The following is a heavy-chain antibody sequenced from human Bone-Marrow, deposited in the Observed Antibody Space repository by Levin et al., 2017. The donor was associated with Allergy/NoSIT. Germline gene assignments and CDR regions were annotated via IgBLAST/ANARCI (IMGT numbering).Heavy chain of an antibody. V-gene: IGHV3-30-3*01. CDR2: ISNDGNKK. J-gene: IGHJ5*02. CDR3: ARDFPLGYCSGGRCFDP. Sequence: GESLKISCAASGFTFTTYAIHWVRQAPGKGLQWVAFISNDGNKKYYAESVKGRFTISRDNSNNTVHLQMDSLRPEDTAMYYCARDFPLGYCSGGRCFDPWGQGTLVTVSS. CDR1: GFTFTTYA. D-gene: IGHD2-15*01.